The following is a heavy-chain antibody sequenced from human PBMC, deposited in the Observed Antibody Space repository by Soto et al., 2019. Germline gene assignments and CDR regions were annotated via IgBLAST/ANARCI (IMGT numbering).Heavy chain of an antibody. Sequence: QVQLVQSGAEVMKPGSSVKVSCTASGGTFSSYAISWVRQAPGQGLEWMGGIIPIFGTANYAQKFQGRVTITADESTTTDYMKLSSLRSEDTAEYYCAGDSSELLWFGGFGPWGQGTLVTVSS. CDR3: AGDSSELLWFGGFGP. D-gene: IGHD3-10*01. CDR2: IIPIFGTA. J-gene: IGHJ5*02. V-gene: IGHV1-69*01. CDR1: GGTFSSYA.